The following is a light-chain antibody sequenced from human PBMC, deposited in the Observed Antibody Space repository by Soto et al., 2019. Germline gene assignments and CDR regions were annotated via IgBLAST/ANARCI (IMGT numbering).Light chain of an antibody. CDR1: QGIRND. CDR2: AAS. J-gene: IGKJ2*01. Sequence: AIQMTQSPSSLSASVGDTVTITCRASQGIRNDLGWYQQKPGKAPKLLIYAASSLQSGVPARFSGSGSGTDFTLTISSLQPEDFATYYCLQDYNYPYTFGQGTKLEIK. V-gene: IGKV1-6*01. CDR3: LQDYNYPYT.